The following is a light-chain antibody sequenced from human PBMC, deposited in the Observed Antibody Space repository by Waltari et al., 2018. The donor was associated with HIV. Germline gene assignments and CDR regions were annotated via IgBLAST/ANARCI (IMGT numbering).Light chain of an antibody. Sequence: QSALTQPPSASGSPGSTVTLSCTGTSNDIGLYNYSSWFQHHPGKVPKFVMFEVSQRPSEVPDRFSGSKSGYTASLTVSGLQPDDEADYFCSSFAGNDFFVFGGGTRLTVL. CDR1: SNDIGLYNY. V-gene: IGLV2-8*01. J-gene: IGLJ2*01. CDR3: SSFAGNDFFV. CDR2: EVS.